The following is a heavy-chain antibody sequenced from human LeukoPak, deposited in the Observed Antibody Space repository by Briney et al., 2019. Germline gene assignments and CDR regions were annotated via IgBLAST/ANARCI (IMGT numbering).Heavy chain of an antibody. D-gene: IGHD3-22*01. CDR2: VTSAGENT. J-gene: IGHJ4*02. CDR1: EFTFSIYA. V-gene: IGHV3-23*01. Sequence: PGGSLRLSCAASEFTFSIYAMSWVRQALGKGLEWGSSVTSAGENTFYTGSVKGRFTISRDNSRNTLYLQMNSLRAEDTAIYYCAKDRPNYYGSNGHYYRRDGDYWGQGTLVTVSS. CDR3: AKDRPNYYGSNGHYYRRDGDY.